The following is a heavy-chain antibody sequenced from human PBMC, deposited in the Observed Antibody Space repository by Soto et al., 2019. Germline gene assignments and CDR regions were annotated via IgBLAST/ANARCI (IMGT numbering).Heavy chain of an antibody. CDR3: ARRLTPVAGYYDSSGFPWFDP. J-gene: IGHJ5*02. Sequence: ASVKVSCKASGYTFTSYAMHWVRQAPGQRLEWMGWINAGNGNTKYSQKFQGRVTITRDTSASTAYMELSSLRSEDTAVYYCARRLTPVAGYYDSSGFPWFDPWGQGTLVTVSS. CDR2: INAGNGNT. V-gene: IGHV1-3*01. D-gene: IGHD3-22*01. CDR1: GYTFTSYA.